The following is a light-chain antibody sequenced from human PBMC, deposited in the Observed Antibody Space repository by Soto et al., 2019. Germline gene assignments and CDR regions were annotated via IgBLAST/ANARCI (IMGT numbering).Light chain of an antibody. Sequence: AIQMTQSPSSLSASVGDRVTITCRASQGIRNDLGWFQQKLGKAPKLLRYAASSPQSGVPSRFSGSGSGTDFTLTISSLQPEDVATYYCLQHYFYPYTFGQGTKLDIK. V-gene: IGKV1-6*01. J-gene: IGKJ2*01. CDR1: QGIRND. CDR3: LQHYFYPYT. CDR2: AAS.